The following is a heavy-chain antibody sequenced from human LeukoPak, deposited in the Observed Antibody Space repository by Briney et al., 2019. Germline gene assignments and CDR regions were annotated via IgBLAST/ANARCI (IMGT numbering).Heavy chain of an antibody. J-gene: IGHJ4*02. CDR3: ARDPPISF. V-gene: IGHV3-21*04. Sequence: GGSLRLYCAASGFTVSSYSMKWVRQAPGKGLEWVSSISSSSRYIYYADSGKGTFTIARDTGKNSLYLQMNGLRAEDTAVYYCARDPPISFWGQGTLVTVSS. CDR2: ISSSSRYI. D-gene: IGHD3-16*02. CDR1: GFTVSSYS.